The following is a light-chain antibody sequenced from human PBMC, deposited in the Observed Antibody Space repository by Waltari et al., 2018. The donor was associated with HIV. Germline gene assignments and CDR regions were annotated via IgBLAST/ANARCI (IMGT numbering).Light chain of an antibody. V-gene: IGKV4-1*01. Sequence: DVVMTQSPDSLTVSLGERSTLNCASSQSLLYTSNNKNYLAWYQQKPGQPPKLLIYWASTRESGVPDRFSGSGSGTDFTLTISNLQAADVAVYYCQQYYSTPITFGQGTRLEIK. CDR1: QSLLYTSNNKNY. CDR3: QQYYSTPIT. J-gene: IGKJ5*01. CDR2: WAS.